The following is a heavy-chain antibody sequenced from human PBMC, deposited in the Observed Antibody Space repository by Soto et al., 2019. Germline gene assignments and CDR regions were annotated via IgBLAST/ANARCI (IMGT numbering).Heavy chain of an antibody. Sequence: GGALRLSCAASGFTFSDYYMSWIRQAPGKGLEWVSYISSSGSTIYYADSVKGRFTISRDNAKNSLYLQMNSLRAEDTAVYYCARDQIRKDIVLVPADIFHWFDHWGQGTLVTVSS. V-gene: IGHV3-11*01. CDR3: ARDQIRKDIVLVPADIFHWFDH. CDR2: ISSSGSTI. J-gene: IGHJ5*02. CDR1: GFTFSDYY. D-gene: IGHD2-2*01.